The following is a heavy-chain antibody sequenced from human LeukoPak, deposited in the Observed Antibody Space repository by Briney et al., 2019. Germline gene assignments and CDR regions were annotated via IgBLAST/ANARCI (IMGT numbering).Heavy chain of an antibody. D-gene: IGHD3-10*01. CDR2: INHSGRT. CDR3: ARGVDYYGV. J-gene: IGHJ4*02. Sequence: SETLSLTCAVYGGSFSGYYWNWTRQPPGKGLEWIGEINHSGRTNYNPSLKSRVTISVDTSKKQFSLKLSSVTAADTAVYYCARGVDYYGVWGQGTLVTVSS. V-gene: IGHV4-34*01. CDR1: GGSFSGYY.